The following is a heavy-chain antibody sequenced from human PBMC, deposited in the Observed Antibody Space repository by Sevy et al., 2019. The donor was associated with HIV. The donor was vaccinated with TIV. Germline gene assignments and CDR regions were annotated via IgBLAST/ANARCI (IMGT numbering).Heavy chain of an antibody. CDR2: FYYSENT. V-gene: IGHV4-61*01. CDR3: ARDPSEEGFSYGPFDS. Sequence: SETLSLTCIVSSGSVSSGNNYWSWIRQPPGKGLEWIGYFYYSENTKSNPSLKSRVTISIDTSKNQFSLNLTSVTAADTAVYYCARDPSEEGFSYGPFDSWGQGILVTVSS. J-gene: IGHJ5*01. CDR1: SGSVSSGNNY. D-gene: IGHD5-18*01.